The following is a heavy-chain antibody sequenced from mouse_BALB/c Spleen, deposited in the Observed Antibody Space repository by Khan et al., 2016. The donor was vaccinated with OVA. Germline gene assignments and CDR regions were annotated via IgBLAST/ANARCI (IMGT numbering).Heavy chain of an antibody. D-gene: IGHD2-14*01. CDR1: GYSITSDYA. CDR3: ARSLYYSYGYALDC. Sequence: EVQLQESGPGLVKPSQSLSLTCTVTGYSITSDYAWNWIRQFPGNKLEWMGYISSTGSTSYNPSLKSRISITGDTSKNQFFLQLKSVTTEDTATYYCARSLYYSYGYALDCWGRGTSVTVSS. V-gene: IGHV3-2*02. J-gene: IGHJ4*01. CDR2: ISSTGST.